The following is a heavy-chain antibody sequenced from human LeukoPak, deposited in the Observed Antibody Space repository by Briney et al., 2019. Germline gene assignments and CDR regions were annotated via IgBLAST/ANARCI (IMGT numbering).Heavy chain of an antibody. CDR2: INPTGGST. Sequence: ASVKVSCKASGYTFTTYYIHWVRQAPGQGLEWMGIINPTGGSTTYAQKFQGRVTMTRDTSTSTVFMEVNSLRSEDTAVYYCALYSTTWYWGQGTLVTVSS. J-gene: IGHJ4*02. CDR1: GYTFTTYY. D-gene: IGHD6-13*01. CDR3: ALYSTTWY. V-gene: IGHV1-46*01.